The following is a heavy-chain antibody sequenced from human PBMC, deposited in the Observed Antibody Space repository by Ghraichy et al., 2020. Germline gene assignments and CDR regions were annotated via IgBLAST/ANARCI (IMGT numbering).Heavy chain of an antibody. Sequence: TLSLTCTVSGGSISSGGYYWSWIRQHPGKGLEWIGYIYYSGSTYYNPSLKSRVTISVDTSKNQFSLKLSSVTAADTAVYYCARVIAARRGPTKAHFDLWGRGTLVTVSS. CDR1: GGSISSGGYY. CDR2: IYYSGST. J-gene: IGHJ2*01. CDR3: ARVIAARRGPTKAHFDL. D-gene: IGHD6-6*01. V-gene: IGHV4-31*03.